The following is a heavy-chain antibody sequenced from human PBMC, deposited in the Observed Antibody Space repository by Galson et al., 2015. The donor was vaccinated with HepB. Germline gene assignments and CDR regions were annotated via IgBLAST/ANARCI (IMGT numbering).Heavy chain of an antibody. V-gene: IGHV5-10-1*01. Sequence: QSGAEGKKPGESLRISCRGSGYTFPTYWISWLRQMPGKGLEWMGRIDPSDSYTNYSPSFQGHVTISADKSISTAYLQWSSLKASDTAMYYCASLPDSSGSTWDFDLWGRGTLVTVSS. CDR2: IDPSDSYT. CDR3: ASLPDSSGSTWDFDL. D-gene: IGHD3-22*01. CDR1: GYTFPTYW. J-gene: IGHJ2*01.